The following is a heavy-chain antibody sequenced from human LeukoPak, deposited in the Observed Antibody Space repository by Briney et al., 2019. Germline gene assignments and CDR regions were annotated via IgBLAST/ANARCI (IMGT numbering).Heavy chain of an antibody. V-gene: IGHV4-59*11. CDR3: ATEEGIGDWFDP. D-gene: IGHD3-10*01. CDR1: GGSISSHY. Sequence: PSETLSLTCTVSGGSISSHYWGWIRQPPGKGLEWIGYIYYSGSTNYNPSLKSRVTISVDTSKNQFSLKLSSVTAADTAVYYCATEEGIGDWFDPWGQGTLVTVSS. CDR2: IYYSGST. J-gene: IGHJ5*02.